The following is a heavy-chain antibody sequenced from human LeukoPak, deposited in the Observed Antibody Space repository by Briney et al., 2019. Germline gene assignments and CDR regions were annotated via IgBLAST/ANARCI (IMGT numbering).Heavy chain of an antibody. CDR2: TSGSGVNT. Sequence: PGGSLRLSCAASAFTFSNYAMSWVRQAPGKGLEWVSSTSGSGVNTYYADSVKGRFTISRDNSKNTLYLQMNSLRDEDTAVYYCAKVRHDILTVACFDYWGQGTLVTVSS. J-gene: IGHJ4*02. V-gene: IGHV3-23*01. CDR3: AKVRHDILTVACFDY. CDR1: AFTFSNYA. D-gene: IGHD3-9*01.